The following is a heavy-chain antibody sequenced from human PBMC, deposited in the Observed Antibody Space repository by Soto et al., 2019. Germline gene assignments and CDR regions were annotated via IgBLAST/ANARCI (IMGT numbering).Heavy chain of an antibody. CDR1: GDSVSSNSAA. V-gene: IGHV6-1*01. D-gene: IGHD2-2*01. CDR3: ARGPSEFLPPDQYARGPEALDY. CDR2: TYYSSRWYN. J-gene: IGHJ4*02. Sequence: SQTLSLTCAISGDSVSSNSAAWNWIRQSPSRGLEWLGRTYYSSRWYNAYAESVKSRISINPDTSKNQFSLQLNSVTPEDTAVYYCARGPSEFLPPDQYARGPEALDYRSQGTLVTGSS.